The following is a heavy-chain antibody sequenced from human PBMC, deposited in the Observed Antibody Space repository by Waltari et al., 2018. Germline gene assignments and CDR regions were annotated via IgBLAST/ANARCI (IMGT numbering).Heavy chain of an antibody. CDR1: GDSLKTDTYY. CDR3: ARLVWFGAWIDN. D-gene: IGHD3-10*01. CDR2: IHSSGTT. Sequence: QLQESGPGLLRPSETLSLTCPVSGDSLKTDTYYWGWISQSPGKGLECLGTIHSSGTTYVPASLEPRVTISVDTFNNRFSLNLRSATAADTAVYFCARLVWFGAWIDNWGQGSLVTVSS. J-gene: IGHJ4*02. V-gene: IGHV4-39*01.